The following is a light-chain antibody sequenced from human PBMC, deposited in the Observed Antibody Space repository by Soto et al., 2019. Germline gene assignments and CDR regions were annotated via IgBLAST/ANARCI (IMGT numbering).Light chain of an antibody. J-gene: IGKJ1*01. CDR1: QSVSTY. CDR2: DAS. CDR3: QQSSNWQGT. V-gene: IGKV3-11*01. Sequence: PGERATLSCRASQSVSTYLAWYQQTPGRPPRLLIYDASKRAPGIPARFSGSGSGTDFTLTVSSLEPEDFAVYYCQQSSNWQGTFGRGTKVAIK.